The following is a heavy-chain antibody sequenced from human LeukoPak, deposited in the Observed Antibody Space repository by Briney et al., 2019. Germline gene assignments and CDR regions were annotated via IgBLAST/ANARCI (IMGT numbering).Heavy chain of an antibody. Sequence: GGSLRLSCAASGFTFSSYAMHWVRQAPGKGLEWVAVISYDGSNKYYADSVKGRFTISRDNSKNTLYLQMNSLRAEDTAAYYCARDALLWFGEKSDYWGQGALVTVSS. CDR3: ARDALLWFGEKSDY. CDR1: GFTFSSYA. J-gene: IGHJ4*02. V-gene: IGHV3-30-3*01. D-gene: IGHD3-10*01. CDR2: ISYDGSNK.